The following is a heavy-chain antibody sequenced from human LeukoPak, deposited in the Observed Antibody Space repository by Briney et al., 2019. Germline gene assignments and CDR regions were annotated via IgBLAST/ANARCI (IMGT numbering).Heavy chain of an antibody. CDR1: GFTFSNYW. CDR3: ARARTATYNGFADF. J-gene: IGHJ4*02. Sequence: GGSLRLSCVASGFTFSNYWMSWLRQTPGKGLEWVANINKDETERYYVASVGGRFTVSRDNGKNSVYLQMNGLRAEDSAVFYCARARTATYNGFADFWGQGTLVTVSS. CDR2: INKDETER. D-gene: IGHD2-8*01. V-gene: IGHV3-7*01.